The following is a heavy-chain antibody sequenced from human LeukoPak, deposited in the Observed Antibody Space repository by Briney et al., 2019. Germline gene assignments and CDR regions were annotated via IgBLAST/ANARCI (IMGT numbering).Heavy chain of an antibody. D-gene: IGHD1-14*01. J-gene: IGHJ4*02. CDR3: VKDNPLDY. V-gene: IGHV3-30*02. Sequence: GGSLRLSCEASGFTFSSYAMSWVRQAPGKGLEWVAFIRYDGNNKLYADSMKGRFTISRDNSKNTLYLHINSLRAEDTAVYYCVKDNPLDYWGQGTLVTVSS. CDR2: IRYDGNNK. CDR1: GFTFSSYA.